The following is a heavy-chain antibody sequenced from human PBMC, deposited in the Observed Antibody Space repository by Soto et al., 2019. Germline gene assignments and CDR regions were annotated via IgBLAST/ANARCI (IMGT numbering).Heavy chain of an antibody. CDR3: VKPSMVREDYYYYGMDV. CDR1: GFTFSSYA. Sequence: GSLRLSCSASGFTFSSYAMHWVRQAPGKGLEYVSAISSNGGSTYYADSVKGRFTISRDNSKNTLYLQMSSLRAEGTAVYYCVKPSMVREDYYYYGMDVWGQGTTVTVSS. V-gene: IGHV3-64D*06. CDR2: ISSNGGST. D-gene: IGHD3-10*01. J-gene: IGHJ6*02.